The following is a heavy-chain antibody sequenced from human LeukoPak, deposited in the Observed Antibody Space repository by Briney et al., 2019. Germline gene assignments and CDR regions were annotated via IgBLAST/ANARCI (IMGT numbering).Heavy chain of an antibody. D-gene: IGHD2-21*02. CDR1: GGSISSYY. CDR3: ARGRQKVTGYYYYMDV. CDR2: IYYSGST. V-gene: IGHV4-59*08. Sequence: SETLSLTCTVSGGSISSYYWNWIRKPPGKGLEWIGYIYYSGSTNYNPSLKGRVTISVDTSKNQFSLKLSSVTAADTAVYYCARGRQKVTGYYYYMDVWGKGTTVTVSS. J-gene: IGHJ6*03.